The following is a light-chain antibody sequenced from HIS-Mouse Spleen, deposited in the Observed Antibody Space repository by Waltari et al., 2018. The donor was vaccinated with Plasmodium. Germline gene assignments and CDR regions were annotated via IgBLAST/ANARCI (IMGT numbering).Light chain of an antibody. V-gene: IGKV3-15*01. J-gene: IGKJ3*01. CDR2: GAS. CDR1: QSVSSN. CDR3: QQYNNWSFT. Sequence: EIVMTQSSATLSASPGERATLSCRASQSVSSNLAWYQKKPGQAPRLLIYGASTRATGIPARFSGSGSGTEFTLTISSLQSEDFAVYYCQQYNNWSFTFGPGTKVDIK.